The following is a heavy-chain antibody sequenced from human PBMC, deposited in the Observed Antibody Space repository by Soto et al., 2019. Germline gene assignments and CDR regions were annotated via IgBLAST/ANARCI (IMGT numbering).Heavy chain of an antibody. V-gene: IGHV1-3*01. CDR3: TRQGSTATTVTTLGF. Sequence: ASVKVSCKASGYTFTNYAMQWVRQAPGQRLEWMGWIHAGNGDTKYSQKFQGRVTITRDTSASTAYMELSSLRSEDTAVYYCTRQGSTATTVTTLGFWGQGTLVTVS. D-gene: IGHD4-17*01. CDR2: IHAGNGDT. J-gene: IGHJ4*02. CDR1: GYTFTNYA.